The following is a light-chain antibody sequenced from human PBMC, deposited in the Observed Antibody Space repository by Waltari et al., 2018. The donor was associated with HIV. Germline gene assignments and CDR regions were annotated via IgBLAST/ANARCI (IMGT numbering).Light chain of an antibody. CDR2: AVS. J-gene: IGLJ2*01. Sequence: QSALTQPASVSGSPGQSITLSCTGTSSDIGGYNYVSGYQQPPGKAPKLILYAVSTRPSGVSNRFSGSKSGNTASLTISGLQAEDEADYYCSSYTSSSTVIFGGGTKLAVL. CDR1: SSDIGGYNY. V-gene: IGLV2-14*01. CDR3: SSYTSSSTVI.